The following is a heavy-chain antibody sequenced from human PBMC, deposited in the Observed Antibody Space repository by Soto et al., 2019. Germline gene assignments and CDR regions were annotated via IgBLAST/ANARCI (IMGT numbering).Heavy chain of an antibody. CDR3: ARDRENYYRSPGEY. CDR2: INPSGGST. Sequence: QVRLVQSGAEVKKPGASVKVSCQASGYTFTSYCMLWVRQAPGQGLEWMGIINPSGGSTTYAQKFQGRVTMTRDTSTSTVYMELSSLRSEDTAVYYCARDRENYYRSPGEYWGQGTLVTVSS. J-gene: IGHJ4*02. CDR1: GYTFTSYC. D-gene: IGHD1-26*01. V-gene: IGHV1-46*01.